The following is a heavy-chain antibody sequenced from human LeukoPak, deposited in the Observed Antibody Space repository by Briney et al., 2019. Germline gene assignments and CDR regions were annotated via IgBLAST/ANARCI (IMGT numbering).Heavy chain of an antibody. V-gene: IGHV3-9*01. CDR1: GFTFDDYA. CDR3: VKARSTYYYDSSGCYSGFDY. Sequence: GGSLRLSCAASGFTFDDYAMHWVRQAPGKGLEWVSGFTWNSGDIAYADSVKGRFTISRDNAKNSLYLQMNSLRAEDTAFYYCVKARSTYYYDSSGCYSGFDYWGQGTLVTVSS. CDR2: FTWNSGDI. D-gene: IGHD3-22*01. J-gene: IGHJ4*02.